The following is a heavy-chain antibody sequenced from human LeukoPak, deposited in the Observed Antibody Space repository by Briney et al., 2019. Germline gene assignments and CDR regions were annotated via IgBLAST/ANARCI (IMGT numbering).Heavy chain of an antibody. V-gene: IGHV3-64*01. CDR3: ARVGTRGGYNLDY. D-gene: IGHD2-8*02. Sequence: AGGSLRLSCAASGFTFSSYAMHWVRQAPGKGLEYVSAISSNGGSTYYANSVKGRFTISRDNSKNTLYLQMGSLRAEDMAVYYCARVGTRGGYNLDYWGQGTLVTVSS. J-gene: IGHJ4*02. CDR1: GFTFSSYA. CDR2: ISSNGGST.